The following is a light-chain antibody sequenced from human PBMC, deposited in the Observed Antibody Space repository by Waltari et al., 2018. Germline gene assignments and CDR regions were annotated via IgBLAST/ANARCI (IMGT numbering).Light chain of an antibody. CDR2: DAS. V-gene: IGKV1-33*01. Sequence: DIQMTQSPSSLSASVGDRVTISCLASQDIYNFLSWYQQKPGNAPKLLIYDASNLETGVPARFSGSGSGTHFTFTISSLQPEDTATYYCQQYDNLPLTFGQGTRLEIK. J-gene: IGKJ5*01. CDR1: QDIYNF. CDR3: QQYDNLPLT.